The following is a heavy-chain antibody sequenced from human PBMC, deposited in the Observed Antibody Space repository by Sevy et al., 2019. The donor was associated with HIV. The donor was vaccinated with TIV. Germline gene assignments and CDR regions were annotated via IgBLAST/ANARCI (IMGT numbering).Heavy chain of an antibody. J-gene: IGHJ6*03. CDR2: ISAYNGNT. CDR3: AREGGDIVVVPAASTAAYYYYMDV. V-gene: IGHV1-18*01. CDR1: GYTFTSYG. D-gene: IGHD2-2*01. Sequence: ASVKVSCKACGYTFTSYGISWVRQAPGQGLEWMGWISAYNGNTNYAQKLQGRVTMTTDTSTSTAYMELRSLRSEDTAVYYCAREGGDIVVVPAASTAAYYYYMDVWGKGTTVTVSS.